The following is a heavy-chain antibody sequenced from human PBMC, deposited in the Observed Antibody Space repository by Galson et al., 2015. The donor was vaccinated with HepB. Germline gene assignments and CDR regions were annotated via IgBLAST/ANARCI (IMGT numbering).Heavy chain of an antibody. CDR2: IWYDGTIK. Sequence: SLRLSCAASGFTFSSYGMYWVRQAPGKGLEWVAVIWYDGTIKYYRDSVRGRFTISRDNSKNTLYLQMSSLRAEDTAVYYCARDWGFGLDYWGQGTLVTVSS. V-gene: IGHV3-33*07. CDR1: GFTFSSYG. CDR3: ARDWGFGLDY. D-gene: IGHD3-16*01. J-gene: IGHJ4*02.